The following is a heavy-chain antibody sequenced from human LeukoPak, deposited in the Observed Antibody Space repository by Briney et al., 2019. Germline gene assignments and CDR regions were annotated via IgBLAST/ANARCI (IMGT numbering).Heavy chain of an antibody. CDR1: GGSISSGGYY. J-gene: IGHJ4*02. Sequence: PSQTLSLTCTVSGGSISSGGYYWSWIRQHPGKGLECMGYIYYSGSTYYNPSLKSRVTISVDTSKNQFSMKLSSVTAAAPAVYYCARVRVDTAMARNMYYFDYWGQGTLVTVSS. D-gene: IGHD5-18*01. CDR3: ARVRVDTAMARNMYYFDY. V-gene: IGHV4-31*03. CDR2: IYYSGST.